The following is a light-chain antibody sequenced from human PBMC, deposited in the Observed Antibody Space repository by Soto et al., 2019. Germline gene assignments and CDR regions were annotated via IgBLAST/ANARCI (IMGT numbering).Light chain of an antibody. J-gene: IGKJ5*01. Sequence: DIQMTQSPSTLSGSVGDRLTITCRASQTISSWLAWYQRKQGKXPKXXIYKASTLKSGVPSRFSGYGSGTDLTISISSLQPEDCDTYDGQQADSFPITFGQGTRLEIK. CDR1: QTISSW. CDR3: QQADSFPIT. V-gene: IGKV1-5*03. CDR2: KAS.